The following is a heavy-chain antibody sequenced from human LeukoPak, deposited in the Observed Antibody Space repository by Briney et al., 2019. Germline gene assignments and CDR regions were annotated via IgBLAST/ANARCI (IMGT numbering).Heavy chain of an antibody. V-gene: IGHV1-18*01. D-gene: IGHD3-9*01. CDR2: ISAYNDNT. CDR3: ARVHYDILTGYSYFDY. J-gene: IGHJ4*02. Sequence: ASVKVSCKASGYTFTSYGISWVRQAPGQGLEWMGWISAYNDNTNYAQKLQGRVAMTTDTSTSTAYMELRSLRSDDTAVYYCARVHYDILTGYSYFDYWGQGTLVTVSS. CDR1: GYTFTSYG.